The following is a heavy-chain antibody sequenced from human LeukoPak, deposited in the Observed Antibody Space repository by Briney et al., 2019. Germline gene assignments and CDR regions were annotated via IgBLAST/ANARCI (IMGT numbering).Heavy chain of an antibody. CDR2: IYHSGST. Sequence: PSETLSLTCAVSGGSISSSNWWSWVRQPPGKGLEWIGEIYHSGSTNYNPSLKSRVTISVDKSKNQFSLKLSSVTAADTAVYYCARETVATAMVEYYFDYWGQGTLVTVSS. V-gene: IGHV4-4*02. J-gene: IGHJ4*02. D-gene: IGHD5-18*01. CDR3: ARETVATAMVEYYFDY. CDR1: GGSISSSNW.